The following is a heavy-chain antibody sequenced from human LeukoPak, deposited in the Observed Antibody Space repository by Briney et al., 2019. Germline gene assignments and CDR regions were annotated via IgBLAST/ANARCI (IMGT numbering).Heavy chain of an antibody. CDR3: ARDPGSGSPDY. CDR2: ISSSSSYI. D-gene: IGHD3-10*01. J-gene: IGHJ4*02. V-gene: IGHV3-21*01. CDR1: GFTFSSYS. Sequence: GGSLRLSCAASGFTFSSYSMNWVRQAPGKGLEWVSSISSSSSYIYYAGSVKGRFTISRDNAKNSLYLQMNSLRAEDTAVYYCARDPGSGSPDYWGQGTLVTVSS.